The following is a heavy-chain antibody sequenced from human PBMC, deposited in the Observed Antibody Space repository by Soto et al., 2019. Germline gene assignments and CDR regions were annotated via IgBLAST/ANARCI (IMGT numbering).Heavy chain of an antibody. D-gene: IGHD2-15*01. CDR3: ARDGGYCSGGSCYTPAPHLYYYYYGMDV. Sequence: GGSLRLSCAASGFTFSSYSMNWVRQAPGKGLEWVSYISSSSSTIYYADSVKGRFTISRDNAKNSLYLQMNSLRDEDTAVYYCARDGGYCSGGSCYTPAPHLYYYYYGMDVWGQGTTVTVSS. V-gene: IGHV3-48*02. J-gene: IGHJ6*02. CDR2: ISSSSSTI. CDR1: GFTFSSYS.